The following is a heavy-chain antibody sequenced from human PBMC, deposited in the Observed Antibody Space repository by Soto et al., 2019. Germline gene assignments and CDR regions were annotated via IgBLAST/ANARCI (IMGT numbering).Heavy chain of an antibody. V-gene: IGHV3-23*01. CDR2: ISGSGDAK. J-gene: IGHJ4*02. CDR1: GFSFSSYG. Sequence: EVHLLESGGGLVQPGESLRLSCVASGFSFSSYGMSWVRQAPGKGLEWASIISGSGDAKYYADSVKGRFTIYRDNSKNTVYLQMDRLRAEDTAVYYCAKDFDSDETSHGPNDYWGQGALVTVSS. CDR3: AKDFDSDETSHGPNDY. D-gene: IGHD3-22*01.